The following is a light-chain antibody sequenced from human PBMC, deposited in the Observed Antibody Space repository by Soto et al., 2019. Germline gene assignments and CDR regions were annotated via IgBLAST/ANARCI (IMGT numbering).Light chain of an antibody. CDR3: AAWDDSLSGWV. V-gene: IGLV2-14*01. Sequence: QSALTQPASVSGSPGQSVTISCTGTSSDVGGYDYVSWYQQHPGTAPKLMLYEVNNRPSGVPDRFSGSKSGTSASLAISGLPSEDEADYYCAAWDDSLSGWVFGGGTKLTVL. CDR1: SSDVGGYDY. CDR2: EVN. J-gene: IGLJ3*02.